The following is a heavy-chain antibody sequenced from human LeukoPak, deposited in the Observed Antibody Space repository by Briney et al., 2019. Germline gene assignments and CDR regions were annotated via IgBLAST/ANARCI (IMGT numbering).Heavy chain of an antibody. J-gene: IGHJ4*02. Sequence: KPSETLSLPCTVSGYSISSGYYWGWLRQPPGKGLGWIGSIYHSGSTYYNPSLKSRVTISVDTSKNQFSLKLSSVTAADTAVYYCARGVVIAPQTFDYWGQGTLVTVSS. CDR2: IYHSGST. V-gene: IGHV4-38-2*02. D-gene: IGHD2-21*01. CDR3: ARGVVIAPQTFDY. CDR1: GYSISSGYY.